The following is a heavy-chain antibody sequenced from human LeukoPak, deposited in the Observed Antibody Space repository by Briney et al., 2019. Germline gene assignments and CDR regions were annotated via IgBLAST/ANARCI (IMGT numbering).Heavy chain of an antibody. CDR3: ARDWSHCSSTSCYMEGVFDY. CDR1: GGTFSSYA. Sequence: ASVKVSCKASGGTFSSYAISWVRQAPGQGLEWMGGIIPIFGTANYAQKFQGRVTITADESTSTAYMELSSLRSEDTAMYYCARDWSHCSSTSCYMEGVFDYWGQGTLVTVSS. CDR2: IIPIFGTA. J-gene: IGHJ4*02. D-gene: IGHD2-2*01. V-gene: IGHV1-69*13.